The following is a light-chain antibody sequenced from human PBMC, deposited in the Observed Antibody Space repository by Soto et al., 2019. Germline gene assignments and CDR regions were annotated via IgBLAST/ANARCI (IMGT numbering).Light chain of an antibody. CDR2: DNT. Sequence: QSVLTQPPSVSGAPGQRVTITCTGSSSNIGANSGVHWYQQLPGTAPKLLIYDNTNRPSGVPGRFSGSKSGASASLAITGLQAEDEAVYYCQSYGRCLSPTVIFGEGTKVTVL. CDR3: QSYGRCLSPTVI. V-gene: IGLV1-40*01. J-gene: IGLJ2*01. CDR1: SSNIGANSG.